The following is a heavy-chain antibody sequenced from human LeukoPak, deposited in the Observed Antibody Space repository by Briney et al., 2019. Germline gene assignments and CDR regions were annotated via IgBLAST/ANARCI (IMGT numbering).Heavy chain of an antibody. CDR1: GFTFSSYN. CDR3: ARSRYDYIWGIDY. D-gene: IGHD3-16*01. CDR2: LNSDGSST. J-gene: IGHJ4*02. V-gene: IGHV3-74*01. Sequence: PGGSLRLSCAASGFTFSSYNMNWVRQAPGKGLVWVSRLNSDGSSTNYADSVKGRFTISRDNAKNTLYLQMNSLRDENTAVFYCARSRYDYIWGIDYWGQGTLVTISS.